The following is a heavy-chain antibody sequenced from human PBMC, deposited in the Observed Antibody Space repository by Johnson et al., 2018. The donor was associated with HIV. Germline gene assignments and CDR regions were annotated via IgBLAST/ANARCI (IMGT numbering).Heavy chain of an antibody. D-gene: IGHD3-10*01. J-gene: IGHJ3*01. CDR2: IKEDGSAK. V-gene: IGHV3-7*02. CDR1: GFTFSSYW. CDR3: ARAPEVRGVDAFDV. Sequence: VQLVESGGGVVQPGRSLRLSCAASGFTFSSYWMSWVRQAPGKWLEWVANIKEDGSAKYYVDSVRGRFTISRDNAKNSVYLQMNSLEAEDTAVYYCARAPEVRGVDAFDVWGQGTVVTVSS.